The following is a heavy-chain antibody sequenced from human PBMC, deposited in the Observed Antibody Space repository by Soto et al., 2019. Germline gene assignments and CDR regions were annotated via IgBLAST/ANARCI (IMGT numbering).Heavy chain of an antibody. Sequence: QVQLVQSGAEVKKPGASVKVSCKASGYTFTSYGISWVRQAPGQGLEWRGWISAYNGNTNYSQKLQGRVTMTTDTYTRTDYMELRSLRSDDTAVYYCARKLETKLKYRRSGYYYYYGMDVWGQGTTVTVSS. CDR2: ISAYNGNT. D-gene: IGHD6-6*01. J-gene: IGHJ6*02. CDR1: GYTFTSYG. CDR3: ARKLETKLKYRRSGYYYYYGMDV. V-gene: IGHV1-18*01.